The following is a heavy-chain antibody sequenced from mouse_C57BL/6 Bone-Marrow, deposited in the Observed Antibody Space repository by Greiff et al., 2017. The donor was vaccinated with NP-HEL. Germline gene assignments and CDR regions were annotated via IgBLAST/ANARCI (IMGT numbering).Heavy chain of an antibody. CDR2: IDPENGDT. CDR1: GFNIKDAY. Sequence: VQLQQSGAELVRPGASVKLSCTASGFNIKDAYMHWVKQRPEQGLEWIGWIDPENGDTEYDSKFQGKATITADTSSNTAYLQLSSLTSEDTAVYYCTTYHGGFAYWGQGTLVTVSA. J-gene: IGHJ3*01. V-gene: IGHV14-4*01. CDR3: TTYHGGFAY.